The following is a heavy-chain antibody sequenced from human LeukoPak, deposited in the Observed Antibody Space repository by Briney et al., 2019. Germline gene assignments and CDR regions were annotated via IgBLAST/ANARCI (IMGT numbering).Heavy chain of an antibody. CDR1: GFTFSSYA. J-gene: IGHJ4*02. D-gene: IGHD2-15*01. V-gene: IGHV3-30-3*01. CDR2: ISYDGSNK. Sequence: SGGSLRLSCAASGFTFSSYAMHWVRQTPGKGLEWVAVISYDGSNKYYADSVKGRFTISRDNSKNTLYLQMNSLRAEDTAVYYCASDIVVVVAATRDYWGQGTLVTVSS. CDR3: ASDIVVVVAATRDY.